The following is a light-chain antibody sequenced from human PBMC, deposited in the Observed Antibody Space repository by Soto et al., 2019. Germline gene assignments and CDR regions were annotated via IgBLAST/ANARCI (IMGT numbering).Light chain of an antibody. J-gene: IGKJ1*01. Sequence: EIVLTQSPGTLSLSPGETATLSCRASQSVGSSYLAWYQQKPGQAPRLLIYASSARATGIPDKFSGSGSETEFTLTISRPEPEDFALYFCQQYGSSPGTFGQGTKVDIK. V-gene: IGKV3-20*01. CDR3: QQYGSSPGT. CDR1: QSVGSSY. CDR2: ASS.